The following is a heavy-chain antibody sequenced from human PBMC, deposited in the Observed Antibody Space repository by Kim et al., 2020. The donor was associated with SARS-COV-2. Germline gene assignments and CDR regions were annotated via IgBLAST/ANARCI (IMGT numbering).Heavy chain of an antibody. J-gene: IGHJ6*02. CDR1: GFTFSDYY. Sequence: GGSLRLSCAASGFTFSDYYMSWIRQAPGKGLEWVSYISSSSSYTNYADSVKGRFTISRDNAKNSLYLQMNSLRAEDTAVYYCARGKRITMIVVDTPLYYYYGMDVWGQGTTVTVSS. CDR3: ARGKRITMIVVDTPLYYYYGMDV. V-gene: IGHV3-11*05. CDR2: ISSSSSYT. D-gene: IGHD3-22*01.